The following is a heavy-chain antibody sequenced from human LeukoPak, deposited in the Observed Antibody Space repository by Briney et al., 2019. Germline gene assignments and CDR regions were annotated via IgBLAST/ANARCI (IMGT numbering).Heavy chain of an antibody. V-gene: IGHV4-4*02. D-gene: IGHD5-12*01. Sequence: PSETLSLTCAVSGGSISSSNWWSWVRQPPGKGLEWIGEIYHSGSTSYNPSLQSRVTISVDKSKNQFSLKLSSVTAADTAVYYCARGVATVFDYWGQGTLVTVSS. CDR2: IYHSGST. CDR1: GGSISSSNW. J-gene: IGHJ4*02. CDR3: ARGVATVFDY.